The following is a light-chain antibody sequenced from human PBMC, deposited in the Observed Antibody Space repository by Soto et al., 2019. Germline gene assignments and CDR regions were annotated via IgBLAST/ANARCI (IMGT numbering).Light chain of an antibody. V-gene: IGLV2-14*01. J-gene: IGLJ2*01. CDR3: SSYTSSSTRVV. CDR2: DVS. CDR1: XXDVGGYNY. Sequence: QSALTQPASVSGSPGQSITITXXXXXXDVGGYNYVSWYQQHPGKAPKLMIYDVSNRPSGVSNRFSGSKSGNTASLTISGLQAEDEADYYCSSYTSSSTRVVFGGGTKLTVL.